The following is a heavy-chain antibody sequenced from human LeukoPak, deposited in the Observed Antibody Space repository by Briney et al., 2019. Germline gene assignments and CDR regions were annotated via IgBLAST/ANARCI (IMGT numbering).Heavy chain of an antibody. J-gene: IGHJ4*02. Sequence: SETLSLTCAVYGGSFSGYYWSWIRQPPGKGLEWIGEINHSGSTNYNPSLKSRVTKSVDTSKNQFSLKLSSVTAADTAVYYCARGIYYDSSGPDYWGQGTLVTVSS. CDR3: ARGIYYDSSGPDY. CDR2: INHSGST. D-gene: IGHD3-22*01. V-gene: IGHV4-34*01. CDR1: GGSFSGYY.